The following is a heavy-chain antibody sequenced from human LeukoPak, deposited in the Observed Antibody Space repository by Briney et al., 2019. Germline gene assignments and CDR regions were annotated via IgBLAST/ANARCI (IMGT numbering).Heavy chain of an antibody. D-gene: IGHD6-19*01. CDR3: AKDRRLAGYIAVAGTGMDV. V-gene: IGHV3-30*18. CDR1: GFTFSSYS. CDR2: IPYDGSNK. Sequence: PGGSLRLSCAASGFTFSSYSMHWVRQAPGKGLEWVAVIPYDGSNKYYADSVKGRFTISRDNSKNTLYLQMNSLRAEDTAVYYCAKDRRLAGYIAVAGTGMDVWGQGTTVTASS. J-gene: IGHJ6*02.